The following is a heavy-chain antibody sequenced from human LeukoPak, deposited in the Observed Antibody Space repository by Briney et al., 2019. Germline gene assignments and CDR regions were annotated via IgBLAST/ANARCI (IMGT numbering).Heavy chain of an antibody. J-gene: IGHJ4*02. CDR2: INWEGGST. CDR3: ARDSFSGSSLDY. Sequence: GGSLRLSCAASGFTFDEYGMRWVRQAPGKGLEWVSSINWEGGSTAYADSVQGRFTISRDNAKNSLHLQMKSLRAEDRALYYCARDSFSGSSLDYWGQGTLVTVSS. V-gene: IGHV3-20*04. D-gene: IGHD1-26*01. CDR1: GFTFDEYG.